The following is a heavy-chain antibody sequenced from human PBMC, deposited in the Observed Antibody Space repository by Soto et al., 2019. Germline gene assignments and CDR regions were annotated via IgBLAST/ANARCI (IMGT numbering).Heavy chain of an antibody. Sequence: GGSLRLSCTASGFTFGDYAMSWFRQAPGKGLEWVGFIRSKAYGGTTEYAASVKGRFTISRDDSKSIAYLQMNSLKTEDTAVYYCTVPGMNWNTPNFDYWGQGTLVTVSS. CDR1: GFTFGDYA. V-gene: IGHV3-49*03. J-gene: IGHJ4*02. D-gene: IGHD1-1*01. CDR3: TVPGMNWNTPNFDY. CDR2: IRSKAYGGTT.